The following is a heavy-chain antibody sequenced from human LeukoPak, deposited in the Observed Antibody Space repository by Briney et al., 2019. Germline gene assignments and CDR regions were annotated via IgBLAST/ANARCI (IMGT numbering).Heavy chain of an antibody. CDR2: IYTSGST. J-gene: IGHJ4*02. CDR1: GGSISSYY. Sequence: SEALSVTCTVSGGSISSYYWSWIRQPAGKGLEWIGRIYTSGSTNYNPSLKSRVTISVDKSKNQFSLKLSSVTAADTAVYYCARERPSTYYYDSSGYPGGRYFDYWGQGTLVTVSS. V-gene: IGHV4-4*07. D-gene: IGHD3-22*01. CDR3: ARERPSTYYYDSSGYPGGRYFDY.